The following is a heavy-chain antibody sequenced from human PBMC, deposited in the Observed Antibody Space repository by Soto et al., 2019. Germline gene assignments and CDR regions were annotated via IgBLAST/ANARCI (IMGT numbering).Heavy chain of an antibody. Sequence: EVQLVESGGGLVQPGGSLRLSCAASGFTFSIYWMSWVRQAPGRGLEWLANINQDGNVKYYVGSVGGRFTISRDNTKNSLFLEMNSLRVEDTAVYYCVKDDDEGWYGSTRQVGGDNWGQGVLVTVSS. J-gene: IGHJ4*02. CDR3: VKDDDEGWYGSTRQVGGDN. CDR1: GFTFSIYW. CDR2: INQDGNVK. V-gene: IGHV3-7*01. D-gene: IGHD3-10*01.